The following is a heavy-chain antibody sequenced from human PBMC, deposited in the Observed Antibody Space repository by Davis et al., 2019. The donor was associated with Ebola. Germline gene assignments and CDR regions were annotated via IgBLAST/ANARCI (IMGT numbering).Heavy chain of an antibody. D-gene: IGHD2-2*01. J-gene: IGHJ6*02. CDR2: INTDGSTK. CDR1: GFPLSSYW. Sequence: PGGSLRLSCAASGFPLSSYWIYWVRQAPGKGLEWVSRINTDGSTKNYGDSVKVRFTIPRDNAKTTASLEMDSLRADDTAVYYCARVTALAPGVMSGNAMDVGGQGTTVTVSS. CDR3: ARVTALAPGVMSGNAMDV. V-gene: IGHV3-74*01.